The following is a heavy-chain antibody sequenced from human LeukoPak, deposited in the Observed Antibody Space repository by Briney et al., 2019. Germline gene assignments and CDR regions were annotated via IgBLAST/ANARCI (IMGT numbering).Heavy chain of an antibody. CDR3: ARAPFGDCSGGSCYYDAFDI. Sequence: SETLSLTCTVSGGSISSYYWSWLRQPPGKGLEWIGYIYYSGSTNYNPSLKSRVTISVDTSKNQFSLKLSSVTAADTAVYYCARAPFGDCSGGSCYYDAFDIWGQGTMVTVSS. J-gene: IGHJ3*02. CDR2: IYYSGST. CDR1: GGSISSYY. D-gene: IGHD2-15*01. V-gene: IGHV4-59*01.